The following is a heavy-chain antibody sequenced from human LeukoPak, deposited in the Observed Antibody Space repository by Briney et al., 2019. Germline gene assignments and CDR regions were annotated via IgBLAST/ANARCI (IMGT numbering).Heavy chain of an antibody. CDR2: IYHSGST. D-gene: IGHD5-18*01. CDR3: ARRVVQLWLHGVLDY. J-gene: IGHJ4*02. CDR1: GYSISSGYY. V-gene: IGHV4-38-2*02. Sequence: SETLSLTCTVSGYSISSGYYWGWIRQPPGKGLEWIGSIYHSGSTYYNPSLKSRVTISVDTSKNQFSLKLSSVTAADTAVYYCARRVVQLWLHGVLDYWGQGTLVTVSS.